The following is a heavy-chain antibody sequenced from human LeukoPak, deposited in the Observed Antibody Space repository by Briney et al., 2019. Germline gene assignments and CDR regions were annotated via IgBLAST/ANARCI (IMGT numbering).Heavy chain of an antibody. CDR2: IKSDGST. CDR3: TRAITYFYGSVTYDWFAS. J-gene: IGHJ5*01. CDR1: GFTFSSYW. V-gene: IGHV3-74*01. Sequence: GRSLRLSCEASGFTFSSYWMHWVRQTPGKGLMWVARIKSDGSTIYADSVQGRFTISRDNAKNMVYLQMNSLRDDDTAIYYCTRAITYFYGSVTYDWFASWGQGTRVTVSS. D-gene: IGHD3-10*01.